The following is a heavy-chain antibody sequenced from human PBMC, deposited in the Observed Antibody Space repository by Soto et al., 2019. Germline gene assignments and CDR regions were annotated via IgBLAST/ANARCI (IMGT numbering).Heavy chain of an antibody. J-gene: IGHJ6*02. Sequence: QVQLVESGGGVVQPGRSLRLSCAASGFTFSSYGMHWVRQAPGKGLEWVAVIWYDGSNKYYADSVKGRFTISRDNSKNTLYLQMNSLRAEDMAVYYCARDWAYGDYPTWGMDVWGQGTTVTVSS. CDR3: ARDWAYGDYPTWGMDV. CDR1: GFTFSSYG. CDR2: IWYDGSNK. V-gene: IGHV3-33*01. D-gene: IGHD4-17*01.